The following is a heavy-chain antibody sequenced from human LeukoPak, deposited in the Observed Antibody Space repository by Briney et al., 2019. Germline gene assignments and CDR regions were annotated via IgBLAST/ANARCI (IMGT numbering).Heavy chain of an antibody. CDR2: INPNSGGT. Sequence: ASVKVSCKASGYTFTGYYMHWVRQAPGQGLEWMGWINPNSGGTNYAQKFQGRVTMTRDTSISTAYMELSRLRSDDTAVYYCARDRVVGTSGFAFDIWGQGTMVTVSS. CDR1: GYTFTGYY. J-gene: IGHJ3*02. V-gene: IGHV1-2*02. D-gene: IGHD1-26*01. CDR3: ARDRVVGTSGFAFDI.